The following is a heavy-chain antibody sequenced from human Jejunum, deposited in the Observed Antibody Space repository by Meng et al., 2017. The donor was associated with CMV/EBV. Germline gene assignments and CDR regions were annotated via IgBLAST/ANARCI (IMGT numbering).Heavy chain of an antibody. CDR1: GDTLSDYD. Sequence: SGDTLSDYDINWVRQAPGQGLEWMGWITPYDGRTNLAHKFQDRVTMTTDTFMTTGYMELRSLRSDDTAVYYCARGTMYCGGDCFDYWGQGTLVTVSS. J-gene: IGHJ4*02. D-gene: IGHD2-21*01. CDR2: ITPYDGRT. CDR3: ARGTMYCGGDCFDY. V-gene: IGHV1-18*01.